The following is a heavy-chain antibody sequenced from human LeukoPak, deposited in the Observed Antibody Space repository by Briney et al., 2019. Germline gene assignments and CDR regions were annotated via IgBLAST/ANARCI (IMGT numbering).Heavy chain of an antibody. CDR1: GFTFSSYA. CDR3: AKDLGGYSSSHLKGLDY. CDR2: ISGSGGST. J-gene: IGHJ4*02. D-gene: IGHD6-13*01. V-gene: IGHV3-23*01. Sequence: GGSLRLSCAASGFTFSSYAMSWVRQAPGKGLEWVSAISGSGGSTYYADSVKGRFTISRDNSKNTLYLQMNSLRAEDTAVYYCAKDLGGYSSSHLKGLDYWGQGTLVTVSS.